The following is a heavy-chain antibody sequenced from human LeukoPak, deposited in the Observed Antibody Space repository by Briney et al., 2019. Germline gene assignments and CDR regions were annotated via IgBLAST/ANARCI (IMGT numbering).Heavy chain of an antibody. CDR3: AREENHVVITSYYFDY. CDR1: GFSVSTNY. D-gene: IGHD3-16*01. J-gene: IGHJ4*02. V-gene: IGHV3-53*01. CDR2: LYSDGST. Sequence: GGSLRLSCAASGFSVSTNYMSWVRQAPGKGLEWVSVLYSDGSTYYAASVKGRFTISRDNSKNTLYLQMNSLRAEDTAVYYCAREENHVVITSYYFDYWGLGTLVTVSS.